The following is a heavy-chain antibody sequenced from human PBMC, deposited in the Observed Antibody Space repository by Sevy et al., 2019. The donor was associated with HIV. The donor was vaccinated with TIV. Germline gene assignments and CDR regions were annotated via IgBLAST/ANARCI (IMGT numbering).Heavy chain of an antibody. CDR1: GGSVTGYF. CDR3: ARHAAVATSSFDF. Sequence: SETLSLTCSVSGGSVTGYFWSWIRQPPGKGLEWIAYIYYSGTTIYNPSLKSRVTISVDTSRSKFSLKLRSVTAADTAMYFCARHAAVATSSFDFWGQGTLVTVSS. J-gene: IGHJ5*01. CDR2: IYYSGTT. V-gene: IGHV4-59*08. D-gene: IGHD6-19*01.